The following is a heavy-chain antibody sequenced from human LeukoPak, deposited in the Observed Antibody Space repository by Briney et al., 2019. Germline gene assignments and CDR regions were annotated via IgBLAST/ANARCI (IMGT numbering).Heavy chain of an antibody. CDR3: PRPPYGDYEGLAFDI. CDR1: GYSFTSYW. V-gene: IGHV5-51*01. Sequence: GESLKISCEGSGYSFTSYWIGWVRQMPGKGLEWMGIIYPGDSDTRYSPSFQGQVTISADKSISTAYLQWSSLKASDTAMYYCPRPPYGDYEGLAFDIWGQGTMVTVSS. J-gene: IGHJ3*02. CDR2: IYPGDSDT. D-gene: IGHD4-17*01.